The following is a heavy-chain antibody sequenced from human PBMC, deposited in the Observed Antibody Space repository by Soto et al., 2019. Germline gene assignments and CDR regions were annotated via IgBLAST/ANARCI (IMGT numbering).Heavy chain of an antibody. Sequence: GGSLRLSCAASGFTFSSYGMHWVRQAPGKGLEWVAVISYDGSNKYYADSVKGRFTISRDNSKNTLYLQMNSLRAEDTAVYYCAKGLSVDDFWSGPDYWGQGTLVTVSS. CDR1: GFTFSSYG. CDR3: AKGLSVDDFWSGPDY. CDR2: ISYDGSNK. V-gene: IGHV3-30*18. J-gene: IGHJ4*02. D-gene: IGHD3-3*01.